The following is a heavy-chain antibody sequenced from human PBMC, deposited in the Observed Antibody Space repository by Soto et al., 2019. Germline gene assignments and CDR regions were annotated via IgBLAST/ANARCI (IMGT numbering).Heavy chain of an antibody. CDR1: GGTFSSYA. CDR2: IIPIFGTA. V-gene: IGHV1-69*13. J-gene: IGHJ6*02. Sequence: SVKVSCKASGGTFSSYAISWVRQAPGQGLEWMGGIIPIFGTANYAQKFQGRVTITADESTSTAYMELSSLRSEDTAVYYCANQYQLIYYYYYGIDVWGQGPTVTVYS. D-gene: IGHD2-2*01. CDR3: ANQYQLIYYYYYGIDV.